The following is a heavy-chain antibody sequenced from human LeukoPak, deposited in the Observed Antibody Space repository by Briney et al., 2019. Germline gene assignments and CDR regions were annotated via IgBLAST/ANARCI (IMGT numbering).Heavy chain of an antibody. V-gene: IGHV3-48*04. CDR2: ISGSGITT. Sequence: GGSLRLSCAASGFTFSNYAMNWVRQAPGKGLEWVSGISGSGITTYYADSVQGRFTISRDNAKNSLYLQMNSLRAEDTAVYYCARRPPSDVWGQGTTVTVSS. CDR1: GFTFSNYA. CDR3: ARRPPSDV. J-gene: IGHJ6*02.